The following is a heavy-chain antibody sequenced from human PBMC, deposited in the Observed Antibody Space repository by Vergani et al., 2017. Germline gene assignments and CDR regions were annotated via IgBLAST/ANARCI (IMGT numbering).Heavy chain of an antibody. CDR3: ARGTGRGTTGGVDDY. CDR1: GGSVSSGSYY. J-gene: IGHJ4*02. D-gene: IGHD1-7*01. Sequence: QVQLQESGPGLVKPSETLSLTCTVSGGSVSSGSYYWSWIRQPAGKGLEWIGYIYYSGSTNYNPSLKSRVTISVDTSKNQFSLKLSSVTAADTAVYYCARGTGRGTTGGVDDYWGQGTLVTVSS. CDR2: IYYSGST. V-gene: IGHV4-61*10.